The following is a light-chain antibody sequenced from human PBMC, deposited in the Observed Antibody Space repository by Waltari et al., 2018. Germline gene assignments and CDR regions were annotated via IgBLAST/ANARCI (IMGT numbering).Light chain of an antibody. V-gene: IGLV2-11*01. CDR3: CSYVDTYTYV. J-gene: IGLJ1*01. CDR1: SRDVGASQY. CDR2: DVT. Sequence: QSALTQPRSVSGPPGQSVTISCTGTSRDVGASQYVSLFQQLPGNAPKLLIYDVTERPPGVPDRFSGSTSANTASLTISGLQAEDEADYYCCSYVDTYTYVFGPGTRVIVL.